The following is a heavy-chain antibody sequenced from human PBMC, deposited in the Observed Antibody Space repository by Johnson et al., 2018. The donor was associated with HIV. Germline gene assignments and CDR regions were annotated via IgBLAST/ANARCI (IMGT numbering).Heavy chain of an antibody. D-gene: IGHD2-2*02. CDR1: GFTFSTYA. Sequence: VQLVESGGGVVQPGRSLRLSCAASGFTFSTYAMHWVRQAPGKGLVWVSRINSDGSRTDYADSVKGRFTISRDNAKNTLYLQMNSLRAEDTAVYYCARPSLYGVGWAFDIWGQGTMVTVSS. V-gene: IGHV3-74*02. CDR2: INSDGSRT. CDR3: ARPSLYGVGWAFDI. J-gene: IGHJ3*02.